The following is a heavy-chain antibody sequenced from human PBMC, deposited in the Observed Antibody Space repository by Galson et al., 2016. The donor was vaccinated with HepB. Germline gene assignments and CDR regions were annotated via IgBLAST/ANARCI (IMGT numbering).Heavy chain of an antibody. CDR2: IDWDDDK. D-gene: IGHD2-2*01. V-gene: IGHV2-70*10. CDR3: ARPYCTSAGCYYDAFDI. CDR1: GFSLSTSAMS. J-gene: IGHJ3*02. Sequence: PALVKPTQTLTLTCNLSGFSLSTSAMSVSWIRQPPGKALEWVARIDWDDDKYYSTSLKSRLTISKDTSKNQVVLKMTNMDSVDTAKYYCARPYCTSAGCYYDAFDIWGQGTMVTVSS.